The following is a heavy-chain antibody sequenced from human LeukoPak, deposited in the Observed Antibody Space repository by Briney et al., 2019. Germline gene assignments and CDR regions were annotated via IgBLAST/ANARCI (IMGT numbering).Heavy chain of an antibody. Sequence: KSSETLSLTCAVSGGSISSGGYSWSWIRQPPGKGLEWIGYIYHSGSTYYNPSLKSRVTISVDRSKNQFSLKLSSVTAADTAVYYCARGLGGHDLDYWGQGTLVTVSS. CDR3: ARGLGGHDLDY. CDR2: IYHSGST. J-gene: IGHJ4*02. CDR1: GGSISSGGYS. V-gene: IGHV4-30-2*01. D-gene: IGHD3-16*01.